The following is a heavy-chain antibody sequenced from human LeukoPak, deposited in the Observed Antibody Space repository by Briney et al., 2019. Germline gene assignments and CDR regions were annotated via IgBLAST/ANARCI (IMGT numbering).Heavy chain of an antibody. Sequence: GGSLRLSCAASGFNVSSYSMNWVRQAPGKGLGWVSYISSSSTTIYYADSVKGRFTISRDNAKNSLYLQMNSLRAEDTAVYYCARGKNDSSGYYYGYWGQGTLVTVSS. CDR2: ISSSSTTI. CDR1: GFNVSSYS. J-gene: IGHJ4*02. D-gene: IGHD3-22*01. CDR3: ARGKNDSSGYYYGY. V-gene: IGHV3-48*01.